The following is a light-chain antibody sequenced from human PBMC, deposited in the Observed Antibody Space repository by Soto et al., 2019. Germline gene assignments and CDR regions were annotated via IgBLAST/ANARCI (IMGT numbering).Light chain of an antibody. CDR2: DDS. CDR1: NIGSKS. CDR3: QVWDSSSHHV. Sequence: SYELTQPPSVSVAPGQTARITCGGNNIGSKSVHWYQQKPGQAPVLVVYDDSDRPSGLPERFSGSNSGNTATLTISSVEAGDEADYYCQVWDSSSHHVFGTGTKVTV. J-gene: IGLJ1*01. V-gene: IGLV3-21*02.